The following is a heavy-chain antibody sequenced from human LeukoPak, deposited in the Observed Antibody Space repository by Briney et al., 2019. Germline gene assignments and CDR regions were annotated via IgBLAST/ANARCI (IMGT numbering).Heavy chain of an antibody. CDR1: GYTFTSYG. Sequence: ASVKVSCKASGYTFTSYGISWVRQAPGQGLEWMGWISAYNGNTNYAQKLQGRVTMTTDTSTSTAYMELRSLRSDDTPVYYCARGYSSSWYGGDFDYWGQGTLVTVSS. CDR2: ISAYNGNT. V-gene: IGHV1-18*04. D-gene: IGHD6-13*01. J-gene: IGHJ4*02. CDR3: ARGYSSSWYGGDFDY.